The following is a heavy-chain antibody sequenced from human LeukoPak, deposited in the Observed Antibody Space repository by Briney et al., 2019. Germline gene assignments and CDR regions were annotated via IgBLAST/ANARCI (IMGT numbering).Heavy chain of an antibody. D-gene: IGHD1-14*01. CDR3: ARDGRPSYAFDI. CDR2: IYYSGNT. Sequence: SETLSLTCTVSGDSISSYFWIWIRQPPGKGLEWIGYIYYSGNTNSNPSLKSRVTISLDTSKNQFSLKLSSVTAADTAVYYCARDGRPSYAFDIWGQGTMVTVSS. V-gene: IGHV4-59*01. CDR1: GDSISSYF. J-gene: IGHJ3*02.